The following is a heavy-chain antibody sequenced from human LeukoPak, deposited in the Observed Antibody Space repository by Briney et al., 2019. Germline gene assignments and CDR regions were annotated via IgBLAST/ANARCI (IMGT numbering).Heavy chain of an antibody. V-gene: IGHV3-23*01. D-gene: IGHD6-25*01. CDR1: GFTFSSSA. CDR2: ISNNGGYT. CDR3: TRVGGQREPHHYFFDY. J-gene: IGHJ4*02. Sequence: GGPLRLSCAASGFTFSSSAMSWVRQAPGKGLEWVSAISNNGGYTYYADSVQGRFTISRDNSKSTPCLQMNSLRAEDTAVYYCTRVGGQREPHHYFFDYWGQGTLVIVSS.